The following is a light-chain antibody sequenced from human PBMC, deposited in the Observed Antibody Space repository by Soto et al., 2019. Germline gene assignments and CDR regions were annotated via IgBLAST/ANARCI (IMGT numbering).Light chain of an antibody. V-gene: IGKV1-39*01. CDR2: AAS. CDR3: QQSHSNAIT. CDR1: QSIRYY. J-gene: IGKJ5*01. Sequence: DIQMTQSPSSLSASVGDRVSITCRASQSIRYYLNWCQQKPGKAPKLLINAASILQSGVPSRFSGSGSGTDFTLTISSLQPEDSATYYCQQSHSNAITFGQGTRLEIK.